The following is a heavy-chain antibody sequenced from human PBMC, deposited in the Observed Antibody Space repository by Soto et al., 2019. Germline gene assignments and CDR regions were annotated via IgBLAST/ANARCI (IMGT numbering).Heavy chain of an antibody. CDR1: GFTFSTHD. D-gene: IGHD6-13*01. CDR3: ARDQTGITTAGGGRIDR. Sequence: QVQLVESGGGVVQPGRSLRLSCAASGFTFSTHDMHWVRQAPGKGLECVAIVSFDGSNKYYADSVKGRFTISRDNSKNTLYLQMSGLTPEDTAFYYCARDQTGITTAGGGRIDRWGQGTLVTVSS. CDR2: VSFDGSNK. V-gene: IGHV3-30-3*01. J-gene: IGHJ5*02.